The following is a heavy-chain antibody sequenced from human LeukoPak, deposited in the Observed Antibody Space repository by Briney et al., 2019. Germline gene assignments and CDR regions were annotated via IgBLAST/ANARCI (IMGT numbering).Heavy chain of an antibody. CDR2: INPSGGST. J-gene: IGHJ4*02. CDR3: ATRAVTMVRGVLDY. V-gene: IGHV1-46*01. D-gene: IGHD3-10*01. Sequence: GASVKVSCKASGYTFTSYYMHWVRQAPGQGLEWMGIINPSGGSTRYAQTFQGRVTMTRDTSTSTVYMELRSLRSEDTAVYYCATRAVTMVRGVLDYWGQGTLLTVS. CDR1: GYTFTSYY.